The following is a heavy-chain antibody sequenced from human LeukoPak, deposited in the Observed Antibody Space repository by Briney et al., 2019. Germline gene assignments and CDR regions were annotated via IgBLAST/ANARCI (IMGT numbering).Heavy chain of an antibody. J-gene: IGHJ6*02. CDR3: ARDMNDFWSGYHGRAAYYYYGMDV. D-gene: IGHD3-3*01. CDR2: IWYDGSNK. V-gene: IGHV3-33*01. Sequence: PGRSLRLSCAASGFTFSSYGMHWVRQAPGKGLEWVAVIWYDGSNKYYADPVKGRFTISRDNSKNTLYLQMNSLRAEDTAVYYCARDMNDFWSGYHGRAAYYYYGMDVWGQGTTVTVSS. CDR1: GFTFSSYG.